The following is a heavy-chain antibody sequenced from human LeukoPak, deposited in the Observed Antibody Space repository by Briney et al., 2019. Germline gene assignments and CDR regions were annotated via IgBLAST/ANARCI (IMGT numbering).Heavy chain of an antibody. D-gene: IGHD7-27*01. J-gene: IGHJ4*02. V-gene: IGHV3-74*03. Sequence: PGGSLRLSCEASGSSFSRHWMHWVRQAPGKGLVWVSRISDDGSYTANVDSVEGRFITSRDNVRNTLYLHMNGLRAEDTAVYYCASFGISWGSAYWGQGTLVTVSS. CDR3: ASFGISWGSAY. CDR1: GSSFSRHW. CDR2: ISDDGSYT.